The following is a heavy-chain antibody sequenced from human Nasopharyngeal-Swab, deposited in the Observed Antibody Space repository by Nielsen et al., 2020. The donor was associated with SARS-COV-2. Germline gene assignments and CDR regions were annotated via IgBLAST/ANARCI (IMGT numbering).Heavy chain of an antibody. D-gene: IGHD5-12*01. CDR1: GGTFSSYA. Sequence: SVKVSCKASGGTFSSYAISWVRQATGQGLEWMGGIIPIFGTANYAQKFQGRVTITADESTSTAYMELSSLRSEDTAVYYCARVVDIVATIGSFDIWGQGTMVTVSS. V-gene: IGHV1-69*13. CDR3: ARVVDIVATIGSFDI. CDR2: IIPIFGTA. J-gene: IGHJ3*02.